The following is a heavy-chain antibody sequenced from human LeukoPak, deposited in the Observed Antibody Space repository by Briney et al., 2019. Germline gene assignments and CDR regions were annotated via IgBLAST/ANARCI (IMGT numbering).Heavy chain of an antibody. CDR1: GVTFSSHS. CDR3: ARGWYGPDS. J-gene: IGHJ5*01. D-gene: IGHD2-15*01. CDR2: ISRDGTST. Sequence: GGSLRLSCAASGVTFSSHSMHWVRQAPGKGLVWVSGISRDGTSTNYADAVKGRFTISRDNAKNTLYLQMNSLRVEDTAAYSCARGWYGPDSCGQGTLVTVSS. V-gene: IGHV3-74*01.